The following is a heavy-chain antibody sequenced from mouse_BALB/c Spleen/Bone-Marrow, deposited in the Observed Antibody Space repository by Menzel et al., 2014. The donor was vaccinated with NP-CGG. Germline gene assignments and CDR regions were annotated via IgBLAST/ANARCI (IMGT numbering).Heavy chain of an antibody. J-gene: IGHJ2*01. CDR1: GYTFTNYW. CDR2: FYPGGGYT. V-gene: IGHV1-63*02. Sequence: QVQLQQSGAELVRPGTSVKMSCKASGYTFTNYWLGWIKQRPGHGLEWIGDFYPGGGYTNYNEEFKGKATLTADASSSTAYMQLSSLTSKDSAVYFYARTAYFDYWGQGTTLTVSS. CDR3: ARTAYFDY.